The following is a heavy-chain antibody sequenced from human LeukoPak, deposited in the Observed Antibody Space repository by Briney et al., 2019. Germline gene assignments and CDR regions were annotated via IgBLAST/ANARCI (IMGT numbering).Heavy chain of an antibody. Sequence: SETLSLTCTVSGGSISSYYWSWIRQPPGKGLEWIGYIYYSGSTNYNPSRKSRVTISVDTSKNQFSLKLSSVTAADTAVYYCATVGTRGGMDVWGQGTTVTVSS. J-gene: IGHJ6*02. CDR3: ATVGTRGGMDV. V-gene: IGHV4-59*01. D-gene: IGHD1-26*01. CDR2: IYYSGST. CDR1: GGSISSYY.